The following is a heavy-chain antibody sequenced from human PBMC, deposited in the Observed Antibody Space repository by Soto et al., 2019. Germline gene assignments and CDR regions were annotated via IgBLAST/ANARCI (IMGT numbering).Heavy chain of an antibody. D-gene: IGHD3-16*01. CDR2: ISGSGGST. V-gene: IGHV3-23*01. CDR1: GFTFSSYA. J-gene: IGHJ4*02. CDR3: AKYYEGSIGYFDY. Sequence: EVQLLESGGGLVQPGGSLRLSCAASGFTFSSYAMSWVRQAPGKGLEWGSAISGSGGSTYYADSVKGRFTISRDNSKNTLYLQMNSLRAEDTAVYYCAKYYEGSIGYFDYWGQGTLVTVSS.